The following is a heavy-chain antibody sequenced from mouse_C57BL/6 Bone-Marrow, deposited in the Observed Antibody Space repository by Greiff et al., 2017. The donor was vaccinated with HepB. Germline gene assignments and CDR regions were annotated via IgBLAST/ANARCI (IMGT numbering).Heavy chain of an antibody. CDR1: GYAFSSYW. CDR2: IYPGDGDT. V-gene: IGHV1-80*01. Sequence: QVQLKESGAELVKPGASVKISCKASGYAFSSYWMNWVKQRPGKGLEWIGQIYPGDGDTNYNGKFKGKATLTADKSSSTAYMQLSSLTSEDSAVYFCARRVVADYFDYWGQGTTLTVSS. J-gene: IGHJ2*01. CDR3: ARRVVADYFDY. D-gene: IGHD1-1*01.